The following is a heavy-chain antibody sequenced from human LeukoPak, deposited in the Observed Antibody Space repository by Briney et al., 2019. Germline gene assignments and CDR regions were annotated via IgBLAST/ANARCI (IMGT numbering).Heavy chain of an antibody. Sequence: ASVKVSCKASGYTFTGYYMHWVRQAPGQGLEWMGWINPNSGGTNDAQKFQGRVTMTRDTSISTAYMELSRLRSDDTAVYYCARGIYDFCSGSLNWFDPWGQGTLVTVSS. CDR3: ARGIYDFCSGSLNWFDP. CDR1: GYTFTGYY. V-gene: IGHV1-2*02. J-gene: IGHJ5*02. CDR2: INPNSGGT. D-gene: IGHD3-3*01.